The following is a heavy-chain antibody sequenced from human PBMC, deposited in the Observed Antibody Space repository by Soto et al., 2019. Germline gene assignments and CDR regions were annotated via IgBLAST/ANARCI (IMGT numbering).Heavy chain of an antibody. V-gene: IGHV1-24*01. D-gene: IGHD3-9*01. Sequence: ASVKVSCKVSGYTLTELSMHWVRQAPGKGLEWMGGFDPEDGETIYAQKFQGRVTMTEDTSTDTAYMELSSLRSEDTAVYYCATRLRYFDWLWAFDIWGQGTMVTVSS. CDR3: ATRLRYFDWLWAFDI. J-gene: IGHJ3*02. CDR2: FDPEDGET. CDR1: GYTLTELS.